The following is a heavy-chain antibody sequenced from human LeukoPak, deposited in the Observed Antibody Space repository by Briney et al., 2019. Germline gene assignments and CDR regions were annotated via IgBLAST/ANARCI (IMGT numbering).Heavy chain of an antibody. CDR1: GFTFGSYA. Sequence: GRSLRLSCAASGFTFGSYAMPWVRQAPGKGLEWVPFISYDGSNKYYADSVKGRVTISRDNSKNTLYLQMNSLRAEDTAVYYCARDGGGWGDYWGQGTLVTV. D-gene: IGHD3-16*01. CDR2: ISYDGSNK. CDR3: ARDGGGWGDY. J-gene: IGHJ4*02. V-gene: IGHV3-30-3*01.